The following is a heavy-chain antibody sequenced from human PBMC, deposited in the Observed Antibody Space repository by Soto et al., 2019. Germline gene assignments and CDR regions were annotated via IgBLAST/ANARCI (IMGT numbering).Heavy chain of an antibody. CDR3: TRVGGYYGDYPNFDY. Sequence: SETLSLTCTVSGSSISPFYWSWIRQPPGKGLEWIGYIYYTGSTKYNPSLKSRVTLSLGTSRNQLSLKLSSVTAADTAVYYCTRVGGYYGDYPNFDYWGPGILVTVSS. CDR2: IYYTGST. J-gene: IGHJ4*02. V-gene: IGHV4-59*01. D-gene: IGHD4-17*01. CDR1: GSSISPFY.